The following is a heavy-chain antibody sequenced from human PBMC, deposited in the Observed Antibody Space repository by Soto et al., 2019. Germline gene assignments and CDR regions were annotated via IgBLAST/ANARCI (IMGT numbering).Heavy chain of an antibody. CDR2: ITSSGYDI. CDR1: GFTFSSHH. D-gene: IGHD6-6*01. CDR3: ARRASDRQIDL. Sequence: GGSLRLSCAASGFTFSSHHMYWVRQAPGKGLEWVSYITSSGYDIHYTGSVKGRFTVSRDNAKNSLYLQMDSLRADDTAVYYCARRASDRQIDLWGQGTLVTVSS. J-gene: IGHJ5*02. V-gene: IGHV3-21*05.